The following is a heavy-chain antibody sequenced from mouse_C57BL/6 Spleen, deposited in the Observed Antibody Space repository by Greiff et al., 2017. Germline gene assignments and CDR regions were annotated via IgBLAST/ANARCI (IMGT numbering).Heavy chain of an antibody. V-gene: IGHV1-50*01. Sequence: QVQLQQPGAELVKPGASVKLSCKASGYTFTSYWMQWVKQRPGQGLEWIGEIDPSDSYTNYNQKFKGKATLTVDTSSSTAYMQLSSLTSEDSAVYYCARAGDARDYWGQGTSVTVSS. CDR1: GYTFTSYW. CDR3: ARAGDARDY. CDR2: IDPSDSYT. J-gene: IGHJ4*01.